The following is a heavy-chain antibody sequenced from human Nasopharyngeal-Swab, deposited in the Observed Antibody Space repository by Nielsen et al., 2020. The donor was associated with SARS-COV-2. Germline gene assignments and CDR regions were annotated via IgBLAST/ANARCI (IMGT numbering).Heavy chain of an antibody. Sequence: ASVQVSCKASGYTFTTYDITWVRQAPGQGLEWMGWSSPTNGNTNYALNFQGRVTMTADTSTNTAYMELRSLRYDDTAVYYCARDPGAATLDYWGQGSLVTVSS. CDR2: SSPTNGNT. V-gene: IGHV1-18*04. CDR3: ARDPGAATLDY. J-gene: IGHJ4*02. D-gene: IGHD3-10*01. CDR1: GYTFTTYD.